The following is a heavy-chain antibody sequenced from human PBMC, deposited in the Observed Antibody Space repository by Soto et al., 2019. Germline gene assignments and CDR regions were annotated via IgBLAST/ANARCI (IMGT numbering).Heavy chain of an antibody. Sequence: QVQVQQWGAGLLKPSETLSLTCAVYGGSLSGNYWSWIRQTPGKGLEWIGEINHSGGTDYNPSLKNRVTISGDTSKRQLSLKLSSVSAADTGVYYCSGRNRYYFGVEHWGQGTLVTVSS. J-gene: IGHJ1*01. CDR1: GGSLSGNY. D-gene: IGHD3-16*02. CDR3: SGRNRYYFGVEH. V-gene: IGHV4-34*01. CDR2: INHSGGT.